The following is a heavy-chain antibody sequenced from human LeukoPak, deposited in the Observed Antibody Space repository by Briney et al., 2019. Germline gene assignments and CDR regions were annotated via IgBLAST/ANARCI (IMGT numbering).Heavy chain of an antibody. CDR1: GGTFSSYA. Sequence: SVRVSCTASGGTFSSYAISWVRQAPGQGLEWMGGIIPIFGTANYAQKFQGRVTITADESTSTAYMELSSLRSEDTAVYYCAREYYYDSSGYYYVGYFDYWGQGTLVTVSS. CDR3: AREYYYDSSGYYYVGYFDY. CDR2: IIPIFGTA. D-gene: IGHD3-22*01. J-gene: IGHJ4*02. V-gene: IGHV1-69*13.